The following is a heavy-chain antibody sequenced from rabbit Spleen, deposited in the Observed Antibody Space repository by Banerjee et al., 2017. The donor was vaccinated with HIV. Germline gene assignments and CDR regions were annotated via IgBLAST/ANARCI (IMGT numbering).Heavy chain of an antibody. CDR1: GFTLSSYY. V-gene: IGHV1S7*01. CDR3: ARDGAGGSYFAL. J-gene: IGHJ4*01. D-gene: IGHD8-1*01. CDR2: IDPFFGIT. Sequence: QLEESAGGLVQPGGSLKLSCKASGFTLSSYYMNWVRQAPGKGLEWIGYIDPFFGITYYANWVNGRFSISRENAQNTVFLQMTSLTAADTATYFCARDGAGGSYFALWGPGTLVTVS.